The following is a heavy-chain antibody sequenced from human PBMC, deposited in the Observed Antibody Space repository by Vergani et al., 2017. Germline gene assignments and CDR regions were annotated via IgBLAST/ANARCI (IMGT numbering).Heavy chain of an antibody. CDR2: IKSKTDGGTT. Sequence: VQLQESGPGLVKPSQTLSLTCTVSGGSISSYYWSWIRQPPGKGLEWVGRIKSKTDGGTTDYAAPVKGRFTISRDDSKNTLYLQMNSLKTEDTAVYYCTTDRVAIHWGQGTLVTVSS. CDR1: GGSISSYY. J-gene: IGHJ4*02. V-gene: IGHV3-15*01. D-gene: IGHD3-3*01. CDR3: TTDRVAIH.